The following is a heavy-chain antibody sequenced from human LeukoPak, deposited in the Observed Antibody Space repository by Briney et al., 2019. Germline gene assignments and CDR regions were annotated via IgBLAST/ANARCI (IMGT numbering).Heavy chain of an antibody. CDR3: PKDHRYSSGWHDY. CDR1: GFTFSSYG. CDR2: IRYDGSNK. V-gene: IGHV3-30*02. J-gene: IGHJ4*02. Sequence: GGSLRLSCAASGFTFSSYGMHWVRQAPGKGLVWVAFIRYDGSNKYYADSVKGRFTLSRDNSKNTLYLQMNGLRAEDTAVYYCPKDHRYSSGWHDYWGQGTLVTVSS. D-gene: IGHD6-19*01.